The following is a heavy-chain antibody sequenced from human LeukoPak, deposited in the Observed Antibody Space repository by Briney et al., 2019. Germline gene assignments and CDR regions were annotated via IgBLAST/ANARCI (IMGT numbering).Heavy chain of an antibody. Sequence: SETLSLTCTVSGGSISSSSYYWGWMRQPPGKGLAWIGSIYYSGSTYYNPSLKSRVTISVDTSKNQFSLKLSSVTAADTAVYYCARTARSSSSLNFHYWGQGTLVTVSS. D-gene: IGHD6-6*01. CDR2: IYYSGST. CDR3: ARTARSSSSLNFHY. V-gene: IGHV4-39*01. CDR1: GGSISSSSYY. J-gene: IGHJ4*02.